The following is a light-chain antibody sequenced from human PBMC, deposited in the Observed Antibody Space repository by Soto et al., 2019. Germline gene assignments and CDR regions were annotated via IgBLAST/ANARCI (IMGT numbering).Light chain of an antibody. V-gene: IGKV3D-15*01. CDR1: QTVNSD. Sequence: EIVLTQSPGTVSLSPGETATLSVMASQTVNSDYLAWFQQRPGQAPRLLIFATSRRATDIPARFSGSGSGTEFTLTISSLQSEDFAVYYCQQYNNWPRTFGQGTKVDIK. CDR3: QQYNNWPRT. CDR2: ATS. J-gene: IGKJ1*01.